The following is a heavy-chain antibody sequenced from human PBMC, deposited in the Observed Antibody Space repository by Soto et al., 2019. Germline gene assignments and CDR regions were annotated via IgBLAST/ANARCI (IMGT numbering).Heavy chain of an antibody. Sequence: SETLSLTCDVSGGSISSGGYSWSWIRQPPGKGLEWIGNIYHSGSTYYNPSLKSRVTISVDTSKNQLSLNLSSVTAADTAVYYCAYFFVIVGYTDGMDVWGQRTTVTGS. CDR1: GGSISSGGYS. J-gene: IGHJ6*02. V-gene: IGHV4-30-2*01. D-gene: IGHD2-8*01. CDR3: AYFFVIVGYTDGMDV. CDR2: IYHSGST.